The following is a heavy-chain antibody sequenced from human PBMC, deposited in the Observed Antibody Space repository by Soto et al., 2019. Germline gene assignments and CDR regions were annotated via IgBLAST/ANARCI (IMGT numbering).Heavy chain of an antibody. J-gene: IGHJ6*02. D-gene: IGHD3-10*01. CDR1: GFTFSSYA. Sequence: EVQLLESGGGLVQPGGSLRLSCAASGFTFSSYAMSWVRQAPGKGLEWVSAISGSGGSTYYADSVKGRFTISRDNSKNTLYMQMNSLRAGDTSVYYCAKMVFLWFGEIWAGGMDVWGQGTTVTVSS. CDR2: ISGSGGST. V-gene: IGHV3-23*01. CDR3: AKMVFLWFGEIWAGGMDV.